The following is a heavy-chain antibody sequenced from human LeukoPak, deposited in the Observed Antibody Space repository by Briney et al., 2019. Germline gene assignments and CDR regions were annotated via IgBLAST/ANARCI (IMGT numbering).Heavy chain of an antibody. V-gene: IGHV1-69*05. J-gene: IGHJ4*02. Sequence: SVKVSCKASGGTFSSYAISWVRQAPGQGLEWMGRIIPIFGTANYAQKFQGRVTITTDESTSTAYMDLSSLRSEDTAVYYCARDRGVGYSSSYQIDYWGQGTLVTVSS. D-gene: IGHD6-13*01. CDR2: IIPIFGTA. CDR1: GGTFSSYA. CDR3: ARDRGVGYSSSYQIDY.